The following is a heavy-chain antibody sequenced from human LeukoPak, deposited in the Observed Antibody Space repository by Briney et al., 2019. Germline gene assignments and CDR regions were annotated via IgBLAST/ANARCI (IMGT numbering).Heavy chain of an antibody. CDR1: GGSISSGGYY. CDR2: IYYSGST. Sequence: SQTLSLTCTVSGGSISSGGYYWSWIRQHPGKGLEWIGYIYYSGSTYYNPSLKSRVTISVDTSKNQFSLKLSSVTAADTAVYYCARSQRYDSPFDCWGQGTLVTVSS. CDR3: ARSQRYDSPFDC. V-gene: IGHV4-31*03. D-gene: IGHD3-3*01. J-gene: IGHJ4*02.